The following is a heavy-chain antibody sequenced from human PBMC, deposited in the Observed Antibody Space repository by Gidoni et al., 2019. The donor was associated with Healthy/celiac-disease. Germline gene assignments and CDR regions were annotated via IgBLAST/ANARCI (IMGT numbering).Heavy chain of an antibody. Sequence: QVQLVQSGAEVKKPGSSVKVSCTASGGTFSRYAISWVRQAPGQGLEWLGGIIPIFGTANYAQKCQGRVTITADKSTSTAYMELSSLRSEDTAVYYCAREGDYGDYEFGYWGQGTLVTVSS. CDR1: GGTFSRYA. D-gene: IGHD4-17*01. V-gene: IGHV1-69*06. CDR2: IIPIFGTA. J-gene: IGHJ4*02. CDR3: AREGDYGDYEFGY.